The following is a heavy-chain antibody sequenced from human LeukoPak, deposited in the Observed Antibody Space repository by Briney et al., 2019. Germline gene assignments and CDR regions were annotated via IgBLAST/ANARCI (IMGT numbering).Heavy chain of an antibody. V-gene: IGHV4-4*09. D-gene: IGHD4-17*01. CDR1: GGSISSYY. Sequence: SETLSLTCTVSGGSISSYYWSWIRQPPGKGLEWIGYIYTSGSTNYNPSLKSRVTISVDTSKNQFSLKLSSVTAADTAVYYCARALYGWFDPWGQGTLVTVS. J-gene: IGHJ5*02. CDR2: IYTSGST. CDR3: ARALYGWFDP.